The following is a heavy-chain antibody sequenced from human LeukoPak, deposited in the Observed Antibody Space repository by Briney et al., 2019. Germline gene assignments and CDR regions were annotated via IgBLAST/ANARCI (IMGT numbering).Heavy chain of an antibody. Sequence: SETLSLTCTVSGGSISSGGYYWSCIRLHPGKGLEWIGYIYYSGSTYYNPSLKSRVTVSVDTSKNQFSLKLSSVTAADTAVYYCARENKQDWFDPWGQGTLVTVSS. CDR1: GGSISSGGYY. J-gene: IGHJ5*02. CDR3: ARENKQDWFDP. CDR2: IYYSGST. V-gene: IGHV4-31*03. D-gene: IGHD1/OR15-1a*01.